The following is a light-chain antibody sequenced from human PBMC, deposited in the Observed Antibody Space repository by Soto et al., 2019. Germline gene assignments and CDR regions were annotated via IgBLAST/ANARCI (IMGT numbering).Light chain of an antibody. CDR3: QQYNSYPST. Sequence: DIPMTQSPSTLSASVGDRVTITCRASQSISSWLAWYQQKPGKAPKLLIYKASSLESGVQSRFTGSGSGTECTLTISSLQPDEFATYYCQQYNSYPSTFGQGTKLEIK. V-gene: IGKV1-5*03. J-gene: IGKJ2*01. CDR2: KAS. CDR1: QSISSW.